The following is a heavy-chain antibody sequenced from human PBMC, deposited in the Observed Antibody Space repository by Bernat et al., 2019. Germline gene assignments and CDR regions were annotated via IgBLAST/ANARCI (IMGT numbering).Heavy chain of an antibody. CDR2: IIPILGIA. D-gene: IGHD3-3*01. J-gene: IGHJ6*02. Sequence: QVQLVQSGAEVKKPGSSVKVSCKASGGTFSSYAISWVRQAPGQGLEWMGRIIPILGIANYAQKFQCRVTITADQSTGTAYMELSSLRSEDTAVYYCARGSRYYDFWSGYPKDYGMDVWGQGTAVTVSS. V-gene: IGHV1-69*04. CDR1: GGTFSSYA. CDR3: ARGSRYYDFWSGYPKDYGMDV.